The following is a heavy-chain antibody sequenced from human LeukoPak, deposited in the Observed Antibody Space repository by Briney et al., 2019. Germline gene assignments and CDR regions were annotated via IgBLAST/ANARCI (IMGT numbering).Heavy chain of an antibody. CDR2: INPNSGGT. CDR3: ARGTPGSYLGY. CDR1: GYTFTAYY. Sequence: ASVRVSCKASGYTFTAYYMHWERQAPGQGLEWMGWINPNSGGTNYAQKFKGWVTLTRDTSVNTTYMELSRLTSDVTAVYFCARGTPGSYLGYWGQGTLVTVSP. V-gene: IGHV1-2*04. J-gene: IGHJ4*02. D-gene: IGHD3-16*02.